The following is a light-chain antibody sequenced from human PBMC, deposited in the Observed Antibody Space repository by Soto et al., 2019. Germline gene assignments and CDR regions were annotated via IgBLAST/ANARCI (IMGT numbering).Light chain of an antibody. CDR1: QSVRSNY. Sequence: EIVLTQSPATLSLSPGERATLSCGASQSVRSNYVAWYQQKPGLAPRLLIYDASSRATGIPDRFSGSGSGTDFTLTISRLEPEGSAVYYCQQYGSSQTFGPGTKVDIK. CDR3: QQYGSSQT. CDR2: DAS. J-gene: IGKJ3*01. V-gene: IGKV3D-20*01.